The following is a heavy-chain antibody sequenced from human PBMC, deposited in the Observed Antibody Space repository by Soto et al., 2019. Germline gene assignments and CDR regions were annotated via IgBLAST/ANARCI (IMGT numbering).Heavy chain of an antibody. J-gene: IGHJ4*02. D-gene: IGHD3-22*01. CDR2: TIPIFGTA. V-gene: IGHV1-69*01. CDR3: ARDMGYDSSGYYRRNDY. CDR1: GGTFSSYA. Sequence: QVQLVQSGAEVKKPGSSVKVSCKASGGTFSSYAISWVRQAPGQGLEWMGGTIPIFGTANYAQKVKGRVTITADESTSTAYMELSSLRSEDTAVYYCARDMGYDSSGYYRRNDYWGQGTLVTVSS.